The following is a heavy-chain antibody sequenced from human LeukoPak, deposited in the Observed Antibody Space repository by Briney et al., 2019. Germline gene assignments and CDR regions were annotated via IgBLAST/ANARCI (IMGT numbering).Heavy chain of an antibody. CDR3: ARRGVRGYFDY. CDR1: GFTFSSYS. D-gene: IGHD1-1*01. J-gene: IGHJ4*02. Sequence: PGGSLRLSCAASGFTFSSYSMNWVRQAPGKGLEWVSYISSSSSTIYYADSVKGRFTISRDNAKNSLYLQMNSLRAEDTAVYYCARRGVRGYFDYWGQGTLVTVSS. CDR2: ISSSSSTI. V-gene: IGHV3-48*01.